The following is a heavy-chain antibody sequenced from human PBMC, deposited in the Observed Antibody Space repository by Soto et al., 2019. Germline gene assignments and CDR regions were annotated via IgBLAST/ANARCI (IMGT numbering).Heavy chain of an antibody. V-gene: IGHV3-33*01. D-gene: IGHD2-2*01. CDR1: GFTFSSYG. CDR3: ARVGYCSSTSCYRYGMDV. Sequence: GGSLRLSCAASGFTFSSYGMHWVRQAPGKGLEWVAVIWYDGSNKYYADSVKGRFTISRDNSKNTLYLQMNSLRAEDTAVYYCARVGYCSSTSCYRYGMDVWGQGTTVTVSS. J-gene: IGHJ6*02. CDR2: IWYDGSNK.